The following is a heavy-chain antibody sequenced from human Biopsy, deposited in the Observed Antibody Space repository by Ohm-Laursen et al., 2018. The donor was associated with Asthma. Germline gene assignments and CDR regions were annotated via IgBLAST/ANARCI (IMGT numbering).Heavy chain of an antibody. CDR3: ARAPQPQNYGSGNAQYGLDV. CDR2: INPNSGNT. CDR1: GYTFNAYS. Sequence: ASVKVSCKASGYTFNAYSIHWVRQAPGQEFEWMGRINPNSGNTNYAHKFQGRVTMTRDTSISTVYMELTRLRSDDTAVYYCARAPQPQNYGSGNAQYGLDVWGQGTTVTVSS. V-gene: IGHV1-2*06. D-gene: IGHD3-10*01. J-gene: IGHJ6*02.